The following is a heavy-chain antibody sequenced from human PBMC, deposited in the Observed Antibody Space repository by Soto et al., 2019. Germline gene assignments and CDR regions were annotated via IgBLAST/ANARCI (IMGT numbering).Heavy chain of an antibody. CDR1: GGSFSGYY. Sequence: SETLSLTCAVYGGSFSGYYWSWIRQPPGKGLEWIGEIKHSGSTNYNPSLKSRVTISVDTSKNAFSLKLSSVTAADTAVYYCASWVAVAGSLRPYGMDVWGQGTTVTVSS. J-gene: IGHJ6*02. V-gene: IGHV4-34*01. CDR3: ASWVAVAGSLRPYGMDV. CDR2: IKHSGST. D-gene: IGHD6-19*01.